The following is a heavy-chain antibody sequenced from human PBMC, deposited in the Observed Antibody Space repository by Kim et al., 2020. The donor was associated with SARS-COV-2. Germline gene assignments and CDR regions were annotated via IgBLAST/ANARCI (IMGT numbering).Heavy chain of an antibody. CDR1: GGSISSSSYY. Sequence: SETLSLTCTVSGGSISSSSYYWGWIRQPPGKGLEWIGSIYYSGSTYYNPSLKSRVTISVDTSKNQFSLKLSSVTAADTAVYYCATLIVATLMSPPDDYWGQGTLVTVSS. CDR3: ATLIVATLMSPPDDY. V-gene: IGHV4-39*01. D-gene: IGHD5-12*01. CDR2: IYYSGST. J-gene: IGHJ4*02.